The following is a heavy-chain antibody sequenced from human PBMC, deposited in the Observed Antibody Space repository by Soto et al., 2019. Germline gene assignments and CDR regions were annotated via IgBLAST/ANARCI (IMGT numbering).Heavy chain of an antibody. Sequence: QVQLVQSGAEVKKPGASVQVSCKASGYTFTSYNITWVRQAPGQGLEWMGWISAYNGNTNYAQKFQGRVTMTTDTSASPAYMDLRSLVSDDTAVYYCARGPIAVAGTNWFDPCGQGTLVTVSS. V-gene: IGHV1-18*04. J-gene: IGHJ5*02. D-gene: IGHD6-19*01. CDR1: GYTFTSYN. CDR2: ISAYNGNT. CDR3: ARGPIAVAGTNWFDP.